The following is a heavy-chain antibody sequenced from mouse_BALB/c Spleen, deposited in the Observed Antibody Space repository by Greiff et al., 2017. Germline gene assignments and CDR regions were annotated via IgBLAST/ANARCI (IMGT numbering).Heavy chain of an antibody. D-gene: IGHD2-14*01. V-gene: IGHV5-9-4*01. CDR2: ISSGGSYT. J-gene: IGHJ3*01. CDR3: AREYRYGD. Sequence: EVHLVESGGGLVQPGGSLKLSCAASGFTFSSYAMSWVRQSPEKRLEWVAEISSGGSYTYYPDTVTGRFTISRDNAKNTLYLEMSSLRSEDTAMYYCAREYRYGDWGQGTLVTVSA. CDR1: GFTFSSYA.